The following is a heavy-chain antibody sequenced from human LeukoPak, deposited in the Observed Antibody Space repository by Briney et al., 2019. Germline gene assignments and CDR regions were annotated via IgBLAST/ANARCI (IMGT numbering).Heavy chain of an antibody. D-gene: IGHD4-17*01. CDR1: DYSINSGYY. J-gene: IGHJ4*02. V-gene: IGHV4-61*01. CDR2: IYYSGST. CDR3: ARERAVTTYYYFDY. Sequence: SETLSLTCTVSDYSINSGYYWDWIRQPPGKGLEWIGYIYYSGSTNYNPSLKSRVTISVDTSKNQFSLKLSSVTAADTAVYYCARERAVTTYYYFDYWGQGTLVTVSS.